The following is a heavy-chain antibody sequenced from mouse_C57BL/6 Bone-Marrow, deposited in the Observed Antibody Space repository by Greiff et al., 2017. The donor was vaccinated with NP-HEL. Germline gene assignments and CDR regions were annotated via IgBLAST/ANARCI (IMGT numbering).Heavy chain of an antibody. J-gene: IGHJ3*01. Sequence: QVQLQQPGAELVKPGASVKVSCKASGYTFTSYWMHWVKQRPGQGLEWIGRIHPSDSDTNYNQKFKGKATLIVDKSSSTAYMQLSSLTSEDSAVYYCAILYYYGSSYAYWGQGTLVTVSA. CDR3: AILYYYGSSYAY. CDR2: IHPSDSDT. D-gene: IGHD1-1*01. CDR1: GYTFTSYW. V-gene: IGHV1-74*01.